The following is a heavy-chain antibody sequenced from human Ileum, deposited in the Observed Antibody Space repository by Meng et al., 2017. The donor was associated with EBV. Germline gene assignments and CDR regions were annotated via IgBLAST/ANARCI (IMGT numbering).Heavy chain of an antibody. V-gene: IGHV4-61*03. D-gene: IGHD2-8*02. J-gene: IGHJ4*02. CDR3: AYYTAGRGGVGS. Sequence: HVQRPEWGPGLVKPSDTLSLSCSVLGASVRSGGYHWSWIRQPPGKGLEWIGCMYDSDSGKAKYNPSLNSRVIISLDTSKNHFVLKLTSVTAADTAVYYCAYYTAGRGGVGSWGQGTLVTVSS. CDR2: MYDSDSGKA. CDR1: GASVRSGGYH.